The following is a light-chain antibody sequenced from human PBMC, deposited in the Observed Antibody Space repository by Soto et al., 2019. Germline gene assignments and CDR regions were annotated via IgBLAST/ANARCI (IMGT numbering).Light chain of an antibody. CDR2: DAS. J-gene: IGKJ5*01. CDR3: QQRSNLPPT. CDR1: QSVSSY. V-gene: IGKV3-11*01. Sequence: EIVLTQSPATLSLSPGERATLSCRASQSVSSYLAWYRQIPGQAPRLLIYDASNRATGIPDRFSGGGSGTDFTLTISSLEPEDFAVYYCQQRSNLPPTFGQGTRLDIK.